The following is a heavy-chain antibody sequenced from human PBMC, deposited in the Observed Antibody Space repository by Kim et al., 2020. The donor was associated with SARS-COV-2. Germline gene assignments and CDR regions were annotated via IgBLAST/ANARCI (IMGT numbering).Heavy chain of an antibody. CDR2: INSDGSST. Sequence: GGSLRLSCAASGFTFSSYWMHWVRQAPGKGLVWVSRINSDGSSTSYADSVKGRFTISRDNAKNTLYLQMNSLRAEDTAVYYCARDLSFSGTHRYYYYYYGMDVWGQGTTVTVSS. CDR1: GFTFSSYW. J-gene: IGHJ6*02. CDR3: ARDLSFSGTHRYYYYYYGMDV. V-gene: IGHV3-74*01. D-gene: IGHD2-2*01.